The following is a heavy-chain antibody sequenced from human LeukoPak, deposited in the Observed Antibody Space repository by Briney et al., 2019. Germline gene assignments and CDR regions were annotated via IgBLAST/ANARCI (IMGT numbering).Heavy chain of an antibody. V-gene: IGHV4-59*01. Sequence: PSETLSLTCTVSGGSISNKYWSWIRQPPGKGLEWIGYIYYSGSTNYNPSLKSRVTILVDTSKNQFSLKLSSVTAADTAVYYCARSWSMVRGVVNWFDPWGQGTLVTVSS. J-gene: IGHJ5*02. CDR3: ARSWSMVRGVVNWFDP. CDR2: IYYSGST. CDR1: GGSISNKY. D-gene: IGHD3-10*01.